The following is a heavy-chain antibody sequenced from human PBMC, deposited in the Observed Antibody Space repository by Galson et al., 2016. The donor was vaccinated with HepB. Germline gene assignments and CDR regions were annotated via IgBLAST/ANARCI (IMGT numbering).Heavy chain of an antibody. J-gene: IGHJ3*02. CDR1: GVSISSDSYY. CDR3: ARTVREDCGAFYVGGTLDI. Sequence: TLSLTCTVSGVSISSDSYYWSWIRQHPGKGLEWIGCTYWSGSTYYNPSLKSRFTISVDRSKNHFSLKLSSVTAADTAVYYCARTVREDCGAFYVGGTLDIWGQGTMVTVSS. V-gene: IGHV4-31*03. CDR2: TYWSGST. D-gene: IGHD2-21*01.